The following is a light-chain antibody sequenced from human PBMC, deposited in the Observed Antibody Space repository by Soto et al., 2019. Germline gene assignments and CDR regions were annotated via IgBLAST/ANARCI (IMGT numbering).Light chain of an antibody. J-gene: IGKJ5*01. CDR3: QQRYSWPPIT. V-gene: IGKV3-11*01. Sequence: EIVLTQSPSTLSLSPGERATLSCRASQSVSSYLAWYQQKPGQAPSLLIYDASNRATGIPARFSGSGSGTDFTLTISSLEPEDVAVYYCQQRYSWPPITFGQGTQLEIK. CDR1: QSVSSY. CDR2: DAS.